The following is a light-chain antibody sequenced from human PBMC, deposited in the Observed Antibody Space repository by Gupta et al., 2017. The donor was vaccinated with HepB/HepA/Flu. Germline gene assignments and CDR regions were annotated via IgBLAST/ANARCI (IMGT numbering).Light chain of an antibody. CDR1: QGIRND. CDR2: AAS. J-gene: IGKJ2*04. V-gene: IGKV1-6*01. CDR3: LQDYNYPRS. Sequence: AIQMTQSPSSLSASIGDRVTITCRASQGIRNDLGWYQQKPGKAPKLLIYAASSLQSGVPSRFSGSGSVTDFTLTISSLQPEDFATYYCLQDYNYPRSFGQGTKLEIK.